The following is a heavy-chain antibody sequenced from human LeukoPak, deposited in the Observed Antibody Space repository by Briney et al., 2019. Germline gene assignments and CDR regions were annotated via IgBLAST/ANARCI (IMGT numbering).Heavy chain of an antibody. CDR2: ISYDGSNK. V-gene: IGHV3-30*03. J-gene: IGHJ6*02. CDR1: GFTFSSYG. D-gene: IGHD3-3*01. CDR3: ARMGILEWFYYYGMDV. Sequence: GGSLRLSCAASGFTFSSYGMHWVRLAPGKGLEWVAVISYDGSNKYYADSVKGRFTISRDNSKNTLYLQMNSLRAEDTAVYYCARMGILEWFYYYGMDVWGQGTTVTVSS.